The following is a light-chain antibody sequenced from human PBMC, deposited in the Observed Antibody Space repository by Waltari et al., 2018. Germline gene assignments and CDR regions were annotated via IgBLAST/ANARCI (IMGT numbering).Light chain of an antibody. Sequence: QSALTQPASVSASPGQSLTISCTGPTSDVRASHHVSWYQQHPGKTPKPIIYDVRIRPSGVSNRFSGSKSGNTASLTISGLQADDEADYYCSSSTSSTTRVFGGGTRLTVL. CDR2: DVR. CDR1: TSDVRASHH. V-gene: IGLV2-14*03. J-gene: IGLJ3*02. CDR3: SSSTSSTTRV.